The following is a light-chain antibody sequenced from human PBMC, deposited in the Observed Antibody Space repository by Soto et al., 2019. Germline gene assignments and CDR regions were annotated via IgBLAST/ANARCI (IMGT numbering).Light chain of an antibody. CDR2: EIN. J-gene: IGLJ1*01. Sequence: QSALTQPPSASGSPGQSVTISCTGTSSDVGAYDYVSWYQQHPGKAPKLMIYEINKRPSGVPDRFSGSKSGTSASLAITGLQAEDEADYYCQSYDRSLRGYVFGTGTKV. V-gene: IGLV2-8*01. CDR3: QSYDRSLRGYV. CDR1: SSDVGAYDY.